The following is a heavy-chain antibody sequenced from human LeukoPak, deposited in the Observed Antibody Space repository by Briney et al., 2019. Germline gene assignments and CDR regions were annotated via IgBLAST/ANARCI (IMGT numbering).Heavy chain of an antibody. D-gene: IGHD6-13*01. CDR1: GFTFSNAW. V-gene: IGHV3-7*04. J-gene: IGHJ3*02. CDR3: ARIYGAAAWGLGAFDI. CDR2: IKQDGSEK. Sequence: GGSLRLSCAASGFTFSNAWMSWVRQAPGKGLEWVANIKQDGSEKYYVDSVKGRFTISRDNAKNSLYLQMNSLRAEDTAVYYCARIYGAAAWGLGAFDIWGQGTMVTVSS.